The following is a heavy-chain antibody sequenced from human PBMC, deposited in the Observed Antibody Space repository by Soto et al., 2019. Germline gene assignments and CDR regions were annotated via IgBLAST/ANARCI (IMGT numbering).Heavy chain of an antibody. V-gene: IGHV1-3*01. Sequence: ASVKVSCKTSGGTFSSYAISWVRQAPGQGLEWMGWINAGNGNTKYSQKFQGRVTITRDTSASAAYMELSSLSSEDTAVYYCARAVAVAADFDYWGQGTLVTVSS. J-gene: IGHJ4*02. D-gene: IGHD6-19*01. CDR2: INAGNGNT. CDR1: GGTFSSYA. CDR3: ARAVAVAADFDY.